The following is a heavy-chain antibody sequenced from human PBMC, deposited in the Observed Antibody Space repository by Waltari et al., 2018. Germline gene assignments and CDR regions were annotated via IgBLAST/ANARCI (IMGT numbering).Heavy chain of an antibody. CDR3: TTQNTFWSWSY. J-gene: IGHJ4*02. D-gene: IGHD3-3*01. CDR1: GLVFSSFS. Sequence: EVQLVESGGGLTQPGRSLRLSCTTSGLVFSSFSISWVRQAPGKGLEWVGFIRSKAYGGTPKYAASARDRFTMSRDDSKSIAYLEMNSLKTEDTAMYFCTTQNTFWSWSYWGRGTLVTVSS. CDR2: IRSKAYGGTP. V-gene: IGHV3-49*04.